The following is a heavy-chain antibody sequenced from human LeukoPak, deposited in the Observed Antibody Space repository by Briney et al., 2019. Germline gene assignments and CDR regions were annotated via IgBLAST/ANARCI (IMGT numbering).Heavy chain of an antibody. CDR1: GGSFSGYY. V-gene: IGHV4-34*01. CDR3: AIGSGYYFRAFDI. Sequence: SETLSLTCAVYGGSFSGYYWSWIRQPPGKGLEWIGEINHSGSTNYNPSLESRVTISVDTSKNQFSLKLSSVTAADTAVYYCAIGSGYYFRAFDIWGQGTMVTVSS. CDR2: INHSGST. D-gene: IGHD3-22*01. J-gene: IGHJ3*02.